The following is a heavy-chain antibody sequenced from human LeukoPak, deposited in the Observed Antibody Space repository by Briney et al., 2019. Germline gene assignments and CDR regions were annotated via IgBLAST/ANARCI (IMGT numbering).Heavy chain of an antibody. D-gene: IGHD3-10*01. CDR3: AIGGTYGSGS. V-gene: IGHV3-74*01. J-gene: IGHJ4*02. CDR2: INNDGSTT. Sequence: PGGSLRLSCAASGFTFANTWMHWVRQAPGKGLVWVSLINNDGSTTNYADSVKGRFTISRDNAKNTMYLQMSSLRAEDMAVYYCAIGGTYGSGSWGQGTLVTVSS. CDR1: GFTFANTW.